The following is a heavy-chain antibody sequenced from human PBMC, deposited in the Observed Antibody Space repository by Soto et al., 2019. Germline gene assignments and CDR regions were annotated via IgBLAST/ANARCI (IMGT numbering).Heavy chain of an antibody. D-gene: IGHD3-10*01. J-gene: IGHJ3*02. CDR3: ARVIDYGSGTYYAPFDI. CDR1: GYTFTSYG. V-gene: IGHV1-18*01. CDR2: ISAYNGNT. Sequence: ASVKVSCKASGYTFTSYGISWVRQAPGQGLEWMGWISAYNGNTNYAPKLQGRVTMTTDTSTSTAYMELRSLRSDDTAVYYCARVIDYGSGTYYAPFDIWGQGTTVIVSS.